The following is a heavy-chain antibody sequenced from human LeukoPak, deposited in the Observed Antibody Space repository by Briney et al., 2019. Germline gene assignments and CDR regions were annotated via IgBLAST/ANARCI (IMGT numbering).Heavy chain of an antibody. V-gene: IGHV3-23*01. J-gene: IGHJ4*02. CDR3: AKGGSPSCYSSSGY. CDR1: GFSFSICA. Sequence: GGSLRLSSAASGFSFSICAMSWVRQAPGKGLEWVSGISGSGDTTDYADSVKGRFTISRDNSKNTLYLQMNSLRGEDTAVYYCAKGGSPSCYSSSGYWGQGTLVTVSS. D-gene: IGHD2-2*01. CDR2: ISGSGDTT.